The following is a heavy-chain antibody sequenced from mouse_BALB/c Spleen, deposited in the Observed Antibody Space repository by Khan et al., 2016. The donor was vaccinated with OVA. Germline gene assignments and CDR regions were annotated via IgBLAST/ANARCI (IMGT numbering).Heavy chain of an antibody. CDR2: IIPSTDYT. CDR3: ATEGAYYRSDGWFAY. V-gene: IGHV1-4*01. Sequence: VQLQESGAELARPGASVKMSCKASGYTFTTYTIHWVKQRPGQGLEWIGYIIPSTDYTTYNQKFKDKATLTADKSSSTAYMQLSCLTTDDSAVYYCATEGAYYRSDGWFAYWGQGTLVTVSA. J-gene: IGHJ3*01. CDR1: GYTFTTYT. D-gene: IGHD2-14*01.